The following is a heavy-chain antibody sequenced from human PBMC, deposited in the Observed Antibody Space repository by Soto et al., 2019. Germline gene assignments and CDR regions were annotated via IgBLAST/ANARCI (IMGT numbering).Heavy chain of an antibody. D-gene: IGHD3-22*01. CDR3: ARDSKDDSSGYYAGFDY. CDR2: ICYDGSNK. V-gene: IGHV3-33*01. Sequence: GGSLRLSCAASGFTFSSYGMHWVRQDPGKGLEWVAAICYDGSNKYYADSVKGRFTISRDNSKNTLYLHMNSLRAEDTAVYYCARDSKDDSSGYYAGFDYWGQGTLVTVSS. CDR1: GFTFSSYG. J-gene: IGHJ4*02.